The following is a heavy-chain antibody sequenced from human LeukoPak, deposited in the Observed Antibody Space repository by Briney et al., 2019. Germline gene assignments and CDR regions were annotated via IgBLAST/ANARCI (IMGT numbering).Heavy chain of an antibody. D-gene: IGHD3-16*02. CDR2: ISWNSGSI. V-gene: IGHV3-9*01. J-gene: IGHJ4*02. CDR1: GFTFDDYA. CDR3: AKDDTGLGELSSIDY. Sequence: GRSLRLSCAASGFTFDDYAMHWVRQPPGKALDWFSGISWNSGSIGYADSVKGRLTISRENAKNSLYLQMNSLRAEDTALYYCAKDDTGLGELSSIDYWGQGTLVTVSS.